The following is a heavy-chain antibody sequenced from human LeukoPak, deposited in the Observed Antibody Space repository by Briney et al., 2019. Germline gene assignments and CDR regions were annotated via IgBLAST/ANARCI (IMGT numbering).Heavy chain of an antibody. V-gene: IGHV1-46*01. CDR1: GYTFTSYY. D-gene: IGHD4-23*01. J-gene: IGHJ4*02. Sequence: GASVKVSCKASGYTFTSYYMHWVRQAHGQGLEWMGIINPSGGSTSYAQKFQGRVTMTRDMSTSTVYMELSSLRSEDTAVYYCARVDYGGNSGYYFDYWGQGTLVTVSS. CDR2: INPSGGST. CDR3: ARVDYGGNSGYYFDY.